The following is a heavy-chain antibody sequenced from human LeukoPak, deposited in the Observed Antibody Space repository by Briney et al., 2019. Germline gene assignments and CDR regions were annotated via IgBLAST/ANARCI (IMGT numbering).Heavy chain of an antibody. Sequence: ASVEVSCKASGYTFTSYDINWVRQATGQGLEWMGWMNPNSGNTGYAQKFQGRVTMTRNTSISTAYMELSSLRSDDTAVYYCARDEAYGDYGFNWFDPWGQATLVTVSS. CDR2: MNPNSGNT. V-gene: IGHV1-8*01. CDR1: GYTFTSYD. J-gene: IGHJ5*02. CDR3: ARDEAYGDYGFNWFDP. D-gene: IGHD4-17*01.